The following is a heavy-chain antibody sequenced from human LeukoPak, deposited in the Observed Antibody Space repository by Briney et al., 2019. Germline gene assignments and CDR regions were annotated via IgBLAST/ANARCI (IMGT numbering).Heavy chain of an antibody. Sequence: PSQTLSLTYTVSGGSISSGDYYWSWIRQPPGKGLEWIGYIYYSGSPYSNPSLKSRLTISVDTSKNQFSLKLSSVTAADTAVYYCARVLVDCSGGSCYYFDYWGQGTLVTVSS. D-gene: IGHD2-15*01. J-gene: IGHJ4*02. CDR1: GGSISSGDYY. CDR3: ARVLVDCSGGSCYYFDY. CDR2: IYYSGSP. V-gene: IGHV4-30-4*01.